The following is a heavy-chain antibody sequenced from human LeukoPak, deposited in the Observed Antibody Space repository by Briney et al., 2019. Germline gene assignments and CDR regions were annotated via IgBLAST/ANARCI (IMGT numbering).Heavy chain of an antibody. CDR1: GGSVSSYY. CDR2: IYYSGST. CDR3: ARGEYYYDSPGAFDI. V-gene: IGHV4-59*02. Sequence: SETLSLTCTVSGGSVSSYYWSWIRQPPGKGLEWIGYIYYSGSTNYNPSLKSRVTISVDTSKNQFSLKLSSVTAADTAVYYCARGEYYYDSPGAFDIWGQGTMVTVSS. J-gene: IGHJ3*02. D-gene: IGHD3-22*01.